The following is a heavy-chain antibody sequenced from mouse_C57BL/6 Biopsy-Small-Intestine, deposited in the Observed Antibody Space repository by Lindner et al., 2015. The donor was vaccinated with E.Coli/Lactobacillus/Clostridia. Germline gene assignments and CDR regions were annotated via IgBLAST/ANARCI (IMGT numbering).Heavy chain of an antibody. J-gene: IGHJ2*01. CDR2: IYPKNGGN. V-gene: IGHV1-34*01. D-gene: IGHD4-1*02. Sequence: VQLQESGPELVKPGTSVKMSCKASGYTFTDYHMHWVKQSHGKSLEWIGYIYPKNGGNGNNQKFKGKATLTVDKSSSTAYMELRSLTSEDSAVYYCARSTGTRGYFDYWGQGTTLTVSS. CDR1: GYTFTDYH. CDR3: ARSTGTRGYFDY.